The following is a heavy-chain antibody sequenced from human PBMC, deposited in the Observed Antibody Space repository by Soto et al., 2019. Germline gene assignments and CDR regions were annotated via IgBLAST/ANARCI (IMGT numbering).Heavy chain of an antibody. V-gene: IGHV4-39*07. CDR2: INHSGST. CDR1: GGSVSSGSYY. Sequence: PSETLSLTCTVSGGSVSSGSYYWTWIRQPPGTGLEWIGEINHSGSTNYNPSLKSRVTISVGTSKNQFSLKLTSVTAADTAVYYCARDKITGLFDYWGQGTLVTVSS. D-gene: IGHD2-8*02. J-gene: IGHJ4*02. CDR3: ARDKITGLFDY.